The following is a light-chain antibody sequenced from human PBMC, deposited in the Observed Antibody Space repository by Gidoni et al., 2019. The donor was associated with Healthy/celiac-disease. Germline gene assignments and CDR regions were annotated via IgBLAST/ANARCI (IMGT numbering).Light chain of an antibody. CDR2: EVS. CDR1: SSDVGGYNY. Sequence: QSALTQPASVSGSPGQSITISCTGTSSDVGGYNYVSWYQPHPGKAPKLMSYEVSNRPSGVSNRFSGSKSGNTASLTISGLQAEDEADYYCSSYTSSSTLYVFGTGTKVTVL. J-gene: IGLJ1*01. CDR3: SSYTSSSTLYV. V-gene: IGLV2-14*01.